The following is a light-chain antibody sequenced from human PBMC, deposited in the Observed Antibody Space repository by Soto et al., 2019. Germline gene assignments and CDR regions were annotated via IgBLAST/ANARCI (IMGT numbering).Light chain of an antibody. V-gene: IGLV1-47*01. CDR1: NSNIGSDF. J-gene: IGLJ3*02. CDR2: RNN. Sequence: QSVLTQPPSASGTPGQTVNISCSGSNSNIGSDFVFWFQQLPGTAPILLIYRNNQRPSGVPDRFSGSKSGTSASLAISGLRSEDEADYYCVSWDASLSAWVFGGGTKLTVL. CDR3: VSWDASLSAWV.